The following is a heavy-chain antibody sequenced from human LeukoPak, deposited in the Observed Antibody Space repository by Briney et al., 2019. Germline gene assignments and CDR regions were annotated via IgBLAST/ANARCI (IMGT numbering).Heavy chain of an antibody. D-gene: IGHD6-13*01. J-gene: IGHJ4*02. CDR1: GFTFSSYS. Sequence: GGSLRLSCAASGFTFSSYSMNWVRQAPGKGLEWVSSISSSSSYTYYADSVKGRFTISRDNAKNSLYLQMNSLRAEDTAVYYCARVVGIAAAGTPHWGQGTLVTVSS. CDR3: ARVVGIAAAGTPH. V-gene: IGHV3-21*01. CDR2: ISSSSSYT.